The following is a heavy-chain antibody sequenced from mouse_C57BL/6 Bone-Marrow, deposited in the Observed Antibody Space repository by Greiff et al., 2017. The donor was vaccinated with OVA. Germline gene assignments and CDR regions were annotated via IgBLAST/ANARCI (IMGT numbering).Heavy chain of an antibody. CDR3: ARENYYGSSYEDY. CDR2: IYPGSGNT. CDR1: GYTFTDYY. V-gene: IGHV1-76*01. D-gene: IGHD1-1*01. Sequence: QVQLKESGAELVRPGASVKLSCKASGYTFTDYYINWVKQRPGQGLEWIARIYPGSGNTYYNEKFKGKATLTAEKSSSTAYMQLSSLTSEDSAVYFCARENYYGSSYEDYWGQGTTLTVSS. J-gene: IGHJ2*01.